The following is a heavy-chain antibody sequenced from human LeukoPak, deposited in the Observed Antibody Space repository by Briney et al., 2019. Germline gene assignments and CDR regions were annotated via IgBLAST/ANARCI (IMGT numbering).Heavy chain of an antibody. CDR3: ARTQIYGYGYFDY. D-gene: IGHD5-18*01. Sequence: PGRSLRLSCAASGFTFSSYGMHWVRQAPGKGLEWVAVISYDGSNKYYADSVKGRFTISRDNSKNSLYLQMNSLRAEDTAVYYCARTQIYGYGYFDYWGQGTLVTVSS. CDR1: GFTFSSYG. J-gene: IGHJ4*02. V-gene: IGHV3-30*03. CDR2: ISYDGSNK.